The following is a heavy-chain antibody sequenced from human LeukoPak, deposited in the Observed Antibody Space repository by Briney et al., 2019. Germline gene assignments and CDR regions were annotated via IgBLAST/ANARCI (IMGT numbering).Heavy chain of an antibody. Sequence: SETLSLTCTVSGGSISSGSYYWSWIRQPAGKGLEWIGRIYTSGSTNYNPSLKSRVTISVDTSKNQFSLKLSSVTAADTAVYYCARASSSWYWFDPWGQGTLVTVSS. CDR3: ARASSSWYWFDP. V-gene: IGHV4-61*02. D-gene: IGHD6-13*01. CDR2: IYTSGST. J-gene: IGHJ5*02. CDR1: GGSISSGSYY.